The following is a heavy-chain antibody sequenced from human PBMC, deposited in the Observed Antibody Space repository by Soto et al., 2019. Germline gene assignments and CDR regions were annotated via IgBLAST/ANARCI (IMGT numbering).Heavy chain of an antibody. J-gene: IGHJ4*02. CDR2: VDYSGNS. Sequence: PSDTLALTCTVSFGSINTYYCSWIRQPPGKGLEWIGYVDYSGNSYSSPSLKSRVTISIDTSKKQVSLKLNSVTAADTAVYYCARNWFSVAGRFHFDYWGQGIPVTVSS. CDR1: FGSINTYY. D-gene: IGHD6-19*01. CDR3: ARNWFSVAGRFHFDY. V-gene: IGHV4-59*01.